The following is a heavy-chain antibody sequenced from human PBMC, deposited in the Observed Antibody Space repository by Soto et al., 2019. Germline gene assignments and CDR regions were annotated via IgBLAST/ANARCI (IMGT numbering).Heavy chain of an antibody. Sequence: GGSLRLSCAAPGFTFSSYGMHWVRQAPGKGLEWVAVISYDGSNKYYADSVKGRFTISRDNSKNTLYLQMNGLRAEDTAVYYCAKEACSSTSCYRGWFDPWGQGTLVTVSS. J-gene: IGHJ5*02. CDR1: GFTFSSYG. V-gene: IGHV3-30*18. D-gene: IGHD2-2*02. CDR2: ISYDGSNK. CDR3: AKEACSSTSCYRGWFDP.